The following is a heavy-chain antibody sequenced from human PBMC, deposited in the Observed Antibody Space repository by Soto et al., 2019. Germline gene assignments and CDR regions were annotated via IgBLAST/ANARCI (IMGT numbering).Heavy chain of an antibody. D-gene: IGHD3-16*01. CDR2: ISATGGGT. CDR1: GFKFSNYA. Sequence: GGSLRLSCAASGFKFSNYAMSWVRQAPGKGLEWVSLISATGGGTYYADSVKGRFTISRDDSHNTLYLQVHSLTAEDTAVYYCAKDRRAGGNSAFYFDFWGQGAQVTVSS. V-gene: IGHV3-23*01. J-gene: IGHJ4*02. CDR3: AKDRRAGGNSAFYFDF.